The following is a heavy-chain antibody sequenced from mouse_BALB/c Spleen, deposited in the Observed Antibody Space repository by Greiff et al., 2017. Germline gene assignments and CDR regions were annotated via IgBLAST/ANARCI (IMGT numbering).Heavy chain of an antibody. V-gene: IGHV5-17*02. Sequence: EVQVVESGGGLVQPGGSRKLSCAASGFTFSSFGMHWVRQAPEKGLEWVAYISSGSSTIYYADTVKGRFTISRDNPKNTLFLQMTSLRSEDTAMYYCARAIYGNYLDYWGQGTSVTVSS. D-gene: IGHD2-1*01. J-gene: IGHJ4*01. CDR2: ISSGSSTI. CDR1: GFTFSSFG. CDR3: ARAIYGNYLDY.